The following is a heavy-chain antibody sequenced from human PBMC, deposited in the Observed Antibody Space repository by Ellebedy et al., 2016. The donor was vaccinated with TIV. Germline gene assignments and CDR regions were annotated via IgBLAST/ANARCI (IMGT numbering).Heavy chain of an antibody. D-gene: IGHD1-26*01. J-gene: IGHJ6*02. CDR2: VNWNGADI. Sequence: SLKISXAASGFIFESYAMHWVRQAPGKGLERVSGVNWNGADIGYAASVKGRFTISRDNAKNSLYLEMNNLRGEDTALYYCAKDQGYSAGWSLGYYYYGMDVWGQGTTVTVSS. CDR3: AKDQGYSAGWSLGYYYYGMDV. CDR1: GFIFESYA. V-gene: IGHV3-9*01.